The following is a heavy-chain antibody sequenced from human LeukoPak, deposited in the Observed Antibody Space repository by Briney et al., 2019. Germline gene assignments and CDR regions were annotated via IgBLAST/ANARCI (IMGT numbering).Heavy chain of an antibody. CDR2: ITGSGGST. Sequence: PGGSLRLSCAASGFTFSSNAMSWVRQAPGKGLEWVSYITGSGGSTLYADSVKGRFTISRDNSKNTLFLQMNSLRAEDTAVYYCARDHTEESWSDTLTGYNWFDPWGQGTLVTVSS. V-gene: IGHV3-23*01. D-gene: IGHD3-9*01. CDR3: ARDHTEESWSDTLTGYNWFDP. CDR1: GFTFSSNA. J-gene: IGHJ5*02.